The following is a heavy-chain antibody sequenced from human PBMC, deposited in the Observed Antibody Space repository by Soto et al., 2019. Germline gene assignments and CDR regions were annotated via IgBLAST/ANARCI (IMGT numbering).Heavy chain of an antibody. CDR2: ISAYNGNT. CDR1: GYTFTSYG. D-gene: IGHD6-13*01. J-gene: IGHJ6*04. V-gene: IGHV1-18*04. Sequence: QVQLVQSGAEVKKPGASVKVSCKASGYTFTSYGISWVRQAPGQGLEWMGWISAYNGNTNYAQKLQGRVTMTTDTSTSTVYMELRSLRSDDTAVYYCARDQRGYSPFWVRVGYYYGMDVWGEGTTVTVSS. CDR3: ARDQRGYSPFWVRVGYYYGMDV.